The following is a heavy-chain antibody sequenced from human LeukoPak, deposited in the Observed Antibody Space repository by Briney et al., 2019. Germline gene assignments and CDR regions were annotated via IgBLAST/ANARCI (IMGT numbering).Heavy chain of an antibody. Sequence: WESLKISCKHSGYDFTNYWIAWVRQMPGKGLQWMGITYPGNSDTRYSPSFQGQVTISADKSFSTAYLQWSSLKAPDTAIYYCARQRGSYAYDYWGQGTLVTVSP. V-gene: IGHV5-51*01. J-gene: IGHJ4*02. CDR1: GYDFTNYW. D-gene: IGHD5-18*01. CDR3: ARQRGSYAYDY. CDR2: TYPGNSDT.